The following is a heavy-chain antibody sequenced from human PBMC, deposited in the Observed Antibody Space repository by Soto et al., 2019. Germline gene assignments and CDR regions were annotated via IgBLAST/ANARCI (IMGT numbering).Heavy chain of an antibody. CDR2: ISAYNGNT. CDR3: ASFQYSSSSGWFDP. Sequence: GASVKVSCNASAYTFTSYFISWVRQAPGQGLEWMGWISAYNGNTNYAQKLQGRVTMTTDTSTSTAYMELRSLRSDDTAVYYCASFQYSSSSGWFDPWGQGTLVPVSS. J-gene: IGHJ5*02. V-gene: IGHV1-18*01. CDR1: AYTFTSYF. D-gene: IGHD6-6*01.